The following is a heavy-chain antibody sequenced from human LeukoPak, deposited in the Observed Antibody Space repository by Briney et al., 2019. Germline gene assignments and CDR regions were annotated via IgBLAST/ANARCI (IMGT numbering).Heavy chain of an antibody. CDR3: AKGSEAAAGGSYYFDY. V-gene: IGHV3-23*01. J-gene: IGHJ4*02. CDR2: ISGSGGST. D-gene: IGHD6-13*01. CDR1: GFTFSSYA. Sequence: GGSLRLSCAASGFTFSSYAMSWVRQAPGKGLEWVSAISGSGGSTYYADSVKGRFTISRDNSKNTLYLQMNSLRAEDTAVYYCAKGSEAAAGGSYYFDYWGQGTLVTVSS.